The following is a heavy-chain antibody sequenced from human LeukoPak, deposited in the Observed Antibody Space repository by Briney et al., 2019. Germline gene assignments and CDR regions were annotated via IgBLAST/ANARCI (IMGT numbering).Heavy chain of an antibody. D-gene: IGHD6-19*01. CDR3: ARHDCSTGWLYYFDY. V-gene: IGHV4-39*01. CDR2: IYYNGNT. CDR1: GGSINNGGYS. Sequence: PSETLSLTCAVSGGSINNGGYSWGWIRQPPGKGLEWIGSIYYNGNTYYNPSLKSRVTISVDTSKNQFSLKLSSVTAADTAVYYCARHDCSTGWLYYFDYWGQGTLVTVSS. J-gene: IGHJ4*02.